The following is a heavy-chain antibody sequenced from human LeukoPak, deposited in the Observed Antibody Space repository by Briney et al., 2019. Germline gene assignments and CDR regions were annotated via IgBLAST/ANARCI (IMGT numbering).Heavy chain of an antibody. Sequence: ASVKVSCKASGYTFTSYAMHWVRQAPGQRLEWIGWINAGNGNTKYSQKFQGRVTITRDTSASTAYMELSSLRSEGTAVYYWAREYSNGWYFYAHYYFDYCGQGTLVTASS. D-gene: IGHD6-19*01. V-gene: IGHV1-3*01. CDR2: INAGNGNT. J-gene: IGHJ4*02. CDR3: AREYSNGWYFYAHYYFDY. CDR1: GYTFTSYA.